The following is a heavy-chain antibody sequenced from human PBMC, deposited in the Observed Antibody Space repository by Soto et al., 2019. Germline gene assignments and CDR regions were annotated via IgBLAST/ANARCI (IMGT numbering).Heavy chain of an antibody. CDR3: ARLYCSGGSCFWFDP. Sequence: SETLSLTCSVSGASITNGGYYWTWIRQHPGKGLEWIGYIYYSGSTNYNPSLKSRLTISVDTSKNQFSLKLSSVTAADTAVYYCARLYCSGGSCFWFDPWGQGTLVTISS. V-gene: IGHV4-61*08. J-gene: IGHJ5*02. D-gene: IGHD2-15*01. CDR2: IYYSGST. CDR1: GASITNGGYY.